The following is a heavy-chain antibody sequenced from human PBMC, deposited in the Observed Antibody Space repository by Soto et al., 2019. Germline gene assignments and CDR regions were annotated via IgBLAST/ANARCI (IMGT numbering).Heavy chain of an antibody. D-gene: IGHD1-1*01. CDR2: INAGNGNT. V-gene: IGHV1-3*01. CDR1: GYTFTSYA. CDR3: ARVSSGYNWNFAGAFDI. Sequence: ASVKVSCKASGYTFTSYAMHWVRQAPGQMLEWMGWINAGNGNTKYSQKFQGRVTITRDTSASTAYMELSSLRSEDTAVYYCARVSSGYNWNFAGAFDIWGQGTMVTVSS. J-gene: IGHJ3*02.